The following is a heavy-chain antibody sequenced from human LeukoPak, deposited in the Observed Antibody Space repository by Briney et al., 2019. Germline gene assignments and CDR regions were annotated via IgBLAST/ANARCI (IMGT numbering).Heavy chain of an antibody. Sequence: GASVKVSCKASGYTFTSYGISWVRQAPGQGLEWMGWISGYNGDTNYAQKYQGRATITADESTSTAYMELSRLRSDDTAVYCCARESALRYFDWLSLGPYYFDYWGQGTLVTVSS. CDR3: ARESALRYFDWLSLGPYYFDY. CDR1: GYTFTSYG. J-gene: IGHJ4*02. CDR2: ISGYNGDT. V-gene: IGHV1-18*01. D-gene: IGHD3-9*01.